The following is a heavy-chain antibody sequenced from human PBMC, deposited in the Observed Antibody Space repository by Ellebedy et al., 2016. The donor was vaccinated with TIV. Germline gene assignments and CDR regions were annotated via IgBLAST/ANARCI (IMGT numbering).Heavy chain of an antibody. J-gene: IGHJ5*02. CDR2: IYYSGST. CDR3: ARVDSGYDP. V-gene: IGHV4-30-2*05. CDR1: GGSISSGGYS. Sequence: SETLSLTXAVSGGSISSGGYSWSWIRQPPGKGLEWIGYIYYSGSTYYNPSLKSRVTISVDTSKNQFSLKLSSMTAADTAVYYCARVDSGYDPWGQGTLVTVSS. D-gene: IGHD5-12*01.